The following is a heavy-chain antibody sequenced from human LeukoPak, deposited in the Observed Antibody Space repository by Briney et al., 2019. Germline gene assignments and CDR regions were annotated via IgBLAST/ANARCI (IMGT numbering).Heavy chain of an antibody. CDR2: SGSGGST. Sequence: GGSLRLSCAVSGFTFSSYAMSWVRQAPGKGLEWVSASGSGGSTYYADSVKGRFTISRDNSKNTLYLQMNSLRAEDTAVYYCAKEEAAGTSDYWGQGTLVTVSS. V-gene: IGHV3-23*01. D-gene: IGHD6-13*01. CDR1: GFTFSSYA. CDR3: AKEEAAGTSDY. J-gene: IGHJ4*02.